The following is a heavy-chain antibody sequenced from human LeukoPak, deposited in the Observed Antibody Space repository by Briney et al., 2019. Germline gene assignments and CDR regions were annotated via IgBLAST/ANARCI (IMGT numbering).Heavy chain of an antibody. V-gene: IGHV4-34*01. D-gene: IGHD6-19*01. J-gene: IGHJ4*02. Sequence: SETLSLTCAVYGVYFRGYYWIWIRQPPGNGLEWIGEINHSGSTNYNPSLKSRVTISVDTSKNQFSLKLSSVTAADTAVYYCAREYSSGWYSLGLDYWGQGTLVTVSS. CDR3: AREYSSGWYSLGLDY. CDR1: GVYFRGYY. CDR2: INHSGST.